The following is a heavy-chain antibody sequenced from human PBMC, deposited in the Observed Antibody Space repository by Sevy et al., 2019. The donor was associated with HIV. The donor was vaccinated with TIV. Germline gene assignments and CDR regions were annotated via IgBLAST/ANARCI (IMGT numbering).Heavy chain of an antibody. V-gene: IGHV1-24*01. Sequence: ASVKVSCKVSGYTLTKLSIHWVRQAPGKGLEWMGNSDPQHGETIYAQNFQGRVTMTEDTPTDTAFMELSSLTSEDTALYYCAIVGLRYFSGSSVYQGDWFDPWGQGTLVTVSS. CDR3: AIVGLRYFSGSSVYQGDWFDP. CDR1: GYTLTKLS. D-gene: IGHD2-15*01. CDR2: SDPQHGET. J-gene: IGHJ5*02.